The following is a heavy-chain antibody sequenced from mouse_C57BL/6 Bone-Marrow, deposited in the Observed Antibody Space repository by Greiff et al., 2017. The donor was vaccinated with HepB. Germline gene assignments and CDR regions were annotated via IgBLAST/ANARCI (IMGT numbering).Heavy chain of an antibody. Sequence: EVQVVESGGGLVQPGASLSLSCAASGFTFTDYYMSWVRQPPGKALEWLSFIRNKANGYTTEYSASVKGRFTISRDNFQSILYLQMKALGAEDGATYYRARSNLYWYLDVWGAGTTVTVSS. CDR2: IRNKANGYTT. V-gene: IGHV7-3*01. CDR1: GFTFTDYY. J-gene: IGHJ1*01. CDR3: ARSNLYWYLDV.